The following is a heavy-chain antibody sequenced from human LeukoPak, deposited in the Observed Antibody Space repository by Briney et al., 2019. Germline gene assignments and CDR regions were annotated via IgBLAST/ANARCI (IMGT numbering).Heavy chain of an antibody. CDR2: MNPNSGNT. V-gene: IGHV1-8*01. Sequence: ASVKVSCKASGYTFTSYDINWVRQATGQGLEWMGWMNPNSGNTGYAQKFQGRVTMTRNTSISTAYMELSSLRSEDTAVYYCARGRGYSYGYVNWGQGTLVTVSS. J-gene: IGHJ4*02. CDR1: GYTFTSYD. CDR3: ARGRGYSYGYVN. D-gene: IGHD5-18*01.